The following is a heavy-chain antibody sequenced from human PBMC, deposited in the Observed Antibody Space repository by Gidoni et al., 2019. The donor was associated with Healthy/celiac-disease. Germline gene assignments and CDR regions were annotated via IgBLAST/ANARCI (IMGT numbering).Heavy chain of an antibody. J-gene: IGHJ3*02. D-gene: IGHD3-16*02. Sequence: EVQLVESGGGLVKPGGSLRLSCAASGFTFSNAWMSWVRQAPGKGLEWVGRIKSKTDGGTTDYAAPVKGRFTISRDDSKNTLYLQMNSLKTEDTAVYYCTTDYYDYVWGSYRYDAFDIWGQGTMVTVSS. CDR2: IKSKTDGGTT. CDR1: GFTFSNAW. V-gene: IGHV3-15*01. CDR3: TTDYYDYVWGSYRYDAFDI.